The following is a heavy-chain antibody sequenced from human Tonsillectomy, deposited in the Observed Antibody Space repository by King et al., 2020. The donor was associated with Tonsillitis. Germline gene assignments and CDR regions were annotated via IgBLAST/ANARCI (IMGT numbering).Heavy chain of an antibody. D-gene: IGHD2-2*01. CDR3: ASDERLCSTTICYYSYYYYGMDV. V-gene: IGHV6-1*01. J-gene: IGHJ6*02. CDR1: GDSVSSNSAA. Sequence: VQLKQSGPGLVKPSQTLSLTCAISGDSVSSNSAAWNWVRQSPSRGLEWLGRTYYRSKWYNDYAVSVKSRITINPDTSKNQFSLQLNSVTPEDTAVYYCASDERLCSTTICYYSYYYYGMDVWGQGTTVTVPS. CDR2: TYYRSKWYN.